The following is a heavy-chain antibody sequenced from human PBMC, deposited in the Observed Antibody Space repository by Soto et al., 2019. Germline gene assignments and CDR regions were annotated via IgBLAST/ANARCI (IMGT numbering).Heavy chain of an antibody. V-gene: IGHV1-8*02. Sequence: ASVKVSCKASGYTFTSYDINWVRQATGQGLEWMGWMNPNSGNTGHAQKFQGRVTMTRNTSISTVYMELNSLRAEDTAVYYCARDYYKYYDSSGYYRSPAYWGQGTLVTVSS. CDR2: MNPNSGNT. J-gene: IGHJ4*02. D-gene: IGHD3-22*01. CDR1: GYTFTSYD. CDR3: ARDYYKYYDSSGYYRSPAY.